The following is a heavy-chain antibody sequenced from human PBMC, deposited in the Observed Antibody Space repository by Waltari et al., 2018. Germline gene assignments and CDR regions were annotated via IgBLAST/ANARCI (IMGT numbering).Heavy chain of an antibody. D-gene: IGHD1-26*01. CDR2: ISSSSSTI. CDR1: GFTFSSYS. Sequence: EVQLVESGGGLVQPGGSLRLSCAASGFTFSSYSMNWVRQAPGKGLEWVSYISSSSSTIYYADSVKGRFTIARDNAKNSLYLQMNSLRAEDTAVYYCARVRELPFYYYYYGMDVWGQGTTVTVS. J-gene: IGHJ6*02. V-gene: IGHV3-48*01. CDR3: ARVRELPFYYYYYGMDV.